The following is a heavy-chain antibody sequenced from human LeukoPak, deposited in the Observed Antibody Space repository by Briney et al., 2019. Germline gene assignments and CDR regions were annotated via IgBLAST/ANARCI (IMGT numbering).Heavy chain of an antibody. CDR1: GFTFSSYS. CDR3: ARDTATSGSYYFDY. V-gene: IGHV3-48*04. CDR2: ISSSSITI. D-gene: IGHD1-26*01. J-gene: IGHJ4*02. Sequence: GGSLRLSCAASGFTFSSYSMNWVRQAPGKGLEWVSYISSSSITIYYADSVKGRFTISRDNAKNSLYLQMNSLRAEDTAVYYCARDTATSGSYYFDYWGQGTLVTVSS.